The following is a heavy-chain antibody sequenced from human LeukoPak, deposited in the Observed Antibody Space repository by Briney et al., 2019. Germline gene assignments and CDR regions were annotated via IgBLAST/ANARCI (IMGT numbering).Heavy chain of an antibody. CDR3: AKGQVVVVAATLDY. D-gene: IGHD2-15*01. J-gene: IGHJ4*02. CDR1: GFTFSSYD. CDR2: ISYDGSNK. Sequence: GGSLRLSCEASGFTFSSYDMNWVRQAPGKGLEWVAVISYDGSNKYYADSVKGRFTISRDNSKNTLYLQMNSLRAEDTAVYYCAKGQVVVVAATLDYWGQGTLVTVSS. V-gene: IGHV3-30*18.